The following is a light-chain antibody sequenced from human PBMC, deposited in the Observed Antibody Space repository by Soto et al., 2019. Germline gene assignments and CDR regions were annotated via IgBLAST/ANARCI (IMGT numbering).Light chain of an antibody. CDR1: SSNIGAGYD. J-gene: IGLJ2*01. Sequence: QSVLTQPPSVSGAPGQRVTISCTGSSSNIGAGYDVHWYKQLPGTAPKLLIYGNSNRPSGVPDRFSGSKSGTSASLAITGLQAEDEADYYCQSYDSSLSVVFGGGTKLT. V-gene: IGLV1-40*01. CDR3: QSYDSSLSVV. CDR2: GNS.